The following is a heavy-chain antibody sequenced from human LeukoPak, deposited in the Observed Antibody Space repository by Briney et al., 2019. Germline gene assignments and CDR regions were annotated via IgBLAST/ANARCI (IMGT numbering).Heavy chain of an antibody. CDR3: ARGGIAARSPFDY. J-gene: IGHJ4*02. V-gene: IGHV3-30-3*01. D-gene: IGHD6-6*01. CDR2: ISYDGSNK. Sequence: GGSLRLSCAASGFTFSSYAMHWVRQAPGKGLEWVAVISYDGSNKYHADSVKGRFTISRDNSKNTLYLQMNSLRAEDTAVYYCARGGIAARSPFDYWGQGTLVTVSS. CDR1: GFTFSSYA.